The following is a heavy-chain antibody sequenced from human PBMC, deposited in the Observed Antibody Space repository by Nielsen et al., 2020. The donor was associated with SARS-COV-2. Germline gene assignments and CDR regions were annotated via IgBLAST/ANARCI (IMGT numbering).Heavy chain of an antibody. D-gene: IGHD2-8*01. V-gene: IGHV4-39*07. J-gene: IGHJ5*02. CDR1: GGSISSYY. Sequence: SETLSLTCTVSGGSISSYYWGWIRQPPGKGLEWIGSIYYSGSTYYNPSLKSRVTISVDTSKNQFSLKLTSVTTADTATYYCARGNGWFDPWGQGTRVTVSS. CDR3: ARGNGWFDP. CDR2: IYYSGST.